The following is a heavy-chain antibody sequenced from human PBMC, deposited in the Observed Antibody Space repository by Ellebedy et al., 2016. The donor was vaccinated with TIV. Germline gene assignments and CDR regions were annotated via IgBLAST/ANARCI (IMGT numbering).Heavy chain of an antibody. J-gene: IGHJ6*03. CDR3: ARGVIAYYYYYMDV. CDR1: GYTFTGYY. Sequence: ASVKVSCXASGYTFTGYYMQWVRQAPGQGLEWVGWINSNNGGTKFAQKFQGRVTMTSDTSISTAYMELSRLRSDDTAVYYCARGVIAYYYYYMDVWGMGTTVTVSS. CDR2: INSNNGGT. D-gene: IGHD2-21*01. V-gene: IGHV1-2*02.